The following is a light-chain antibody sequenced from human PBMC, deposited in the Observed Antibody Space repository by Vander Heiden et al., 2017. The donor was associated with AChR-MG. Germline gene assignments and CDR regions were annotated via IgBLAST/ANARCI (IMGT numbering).Light chain of an antibody. J-gene: IGLJ1*01. CDR1: RSDAAGSNY. V-gene: IGLV2-11*01. CDR2: AFI. CDR3: CSYAGNYAYV. Sequence: QAPLTQPRSESGSPGPSVTISCTGTRSDAAGSNYVSWHPHHPCQAPPLVTFAFIRPPSGVHDRSSGSKSGTAASPTIAGLQAEDDADYCCCSYAGNYAYVFGGGTKVTVL.